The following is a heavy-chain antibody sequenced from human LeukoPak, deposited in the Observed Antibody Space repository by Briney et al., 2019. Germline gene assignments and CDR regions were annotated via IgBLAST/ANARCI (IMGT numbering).Heavy chain of an antibody. CDR3: ARAKPKNMVRGLIMRRESRYYFDY. D-gene: IGHD3-10*01. CDR2: IYSGGST. J-gene: IGHJ4*02. Sequence: GGSLTLSCAASGFTLSSNCMSWVRQAPGKGLEWVSVIYSGGSTYYADSVKGRFTISRDNSKSTLYIQMNSLRAEDTAVYYCARAKPKNMVRGLIMRRESRYYFDYWGQGTLVSVSS. V-gene: IGHV3-53*01. CDR1: GFTLSSNC.